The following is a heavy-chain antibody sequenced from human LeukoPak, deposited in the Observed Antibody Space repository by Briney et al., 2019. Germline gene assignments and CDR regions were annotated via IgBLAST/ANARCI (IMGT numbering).Heavy chain of an antibody. V-gene: IGHV3-30*04. J-gene: IGHJ4*02. CDR3: AKNWGSGSDYLTH. CDR1: GFTFSSYS. D-gene: IGHD1-26*01. Sequence: PGRSLKPSFAASGFTFSSYSMHWVPPAPGKGLGWGAVISYDGSNKYYADSVRGRFIISRDNSKNTLHLQMNSLRDEDTAVYYCAKNWGSGSDYLTHWGQGTLVTVSS. CDR2: ISYDGSNK.